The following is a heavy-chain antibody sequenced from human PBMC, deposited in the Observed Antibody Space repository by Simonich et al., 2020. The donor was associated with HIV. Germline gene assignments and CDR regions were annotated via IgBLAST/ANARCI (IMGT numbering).Heavy chain of an antibody. D-gene: IGHD2-2*01. Sequence: QLQLQESGPGLVKPSETLSLTCTVSGGSISSGYYWGWIRQPPGKGLEWIGSIYHSGSTYYNPSSKSRVTISVDTSKNQFSRKLSSVTAADTAVYYCAREGGGYCSSTSCRYYYYGMDVWGQGTTVTVSS. CDR1: GGSISSGYY. CDR3: AREGGGYCSSTSCRYYYYGMDV. J-gene: IGHJ6*02. V-gene: IGHV4-38-2*02. CDR2: IYHSGST.